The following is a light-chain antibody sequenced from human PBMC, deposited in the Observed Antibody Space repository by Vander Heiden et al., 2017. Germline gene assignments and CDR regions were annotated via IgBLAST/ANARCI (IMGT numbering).Light chain of an antibody. CDR1: SSNIGSNT. CDR3: AAWDDSLNGPNWV. J-gene: IGLJ3*02. V-gene: IGLV1-44*01. Sequence: QSVLTQPPSASGTPGQRVTISCSGSSSNIGSNTVNWYQQLPGTAPKPLIYSNNQRPSGVPDRFSGSKSGTSASLAISGLQSEDEADYYCAAWDDSLNGPNWVFGGGTKLTVL. CDR2: SNN.